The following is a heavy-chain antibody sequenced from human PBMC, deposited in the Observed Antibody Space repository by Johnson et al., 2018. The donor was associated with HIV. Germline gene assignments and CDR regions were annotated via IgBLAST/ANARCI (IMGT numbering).Heavy chain of an antibody. V-gene: IGHV3-30*18. D-gene: IGHD2-15*01. CDR3: AKEYCSGGSCYLGPSGDAFDI. Sequence: QVQLVESGGGVVQPGRSLRLSCAASGLTFSSYGMHWVRQAPGKGLGWVALISYDGSNKYYADSVKGRFTISRDNSKNTLYLQMNSLRPEDTAVYYCAKEYCSGGSCYLGPSGDAFDIWGQGTMVTVSS. CDR1: GLTFSSYG. J-gene: IGHJ3*02. CDR2: ISYDGSNK.